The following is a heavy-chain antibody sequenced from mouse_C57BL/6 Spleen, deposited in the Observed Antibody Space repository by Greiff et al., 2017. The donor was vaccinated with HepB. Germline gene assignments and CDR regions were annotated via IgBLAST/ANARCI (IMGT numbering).Heavy chain of an antibody. D-gene: IGHD1-1*01. CDR2: IHPNSGST. Sequence: VQLQQSGAELVKPGASVKLSCKASGYTFTSYWMHWVKQRPGQGLEWIGMIHPNSGSTNYNEKFKSKATLTVDKSSSTAYMQLSSLTSEDSAVYYCAPSGVSSYVDYWGQGTTLTVSS. CDR3: APSGVSSYVDY. J-gene: IGHJ2*01. CDR1: GYTFTSYW. V-gene: IGHV1-64*01.